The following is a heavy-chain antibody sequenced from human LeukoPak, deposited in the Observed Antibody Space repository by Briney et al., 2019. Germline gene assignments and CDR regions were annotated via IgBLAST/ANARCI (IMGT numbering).Heavy chain of an antibody. V-gene: IGHV4-61*01. CDR1: GGSVSSGPSY. CDR2: IYYSGST. D-gene: IGHD3-16*01. J-gene: IGHJ3*02. CDR3: ARKGGLWEKDAFDI. Sequence: KASETLSLTCTVSGGSVSSGPSYWSWIRQPPGKGLDWIGYIYYSGSTNYNPSLKSRVPISVDTSKNQFSLKLNSVTAADTAVYYCARKGGLWEKDAFDIWGQGTMVTVSS.